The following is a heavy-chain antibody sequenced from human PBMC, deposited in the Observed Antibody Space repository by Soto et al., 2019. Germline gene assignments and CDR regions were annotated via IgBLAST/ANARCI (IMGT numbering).Heavy chain of an antibody. V-gene: IGHV5-10-1*01. CDR1: GDSFTSYW. D-gene: IGHD3-3*02. CDR3: ARHFYTYDMDV. Sequence: GESLNSSCKGSGDSFTSYWIIYVLQMPGKGLEWMGRIDPSDSYTNYSPSFQGHVTISADKSISTAYLQWSSLKASDTAMYYCARHFYTYDMDVWGQGTTVTVSS. J-gene: IGHJ6*01. CDR2: IDPSDSYT.